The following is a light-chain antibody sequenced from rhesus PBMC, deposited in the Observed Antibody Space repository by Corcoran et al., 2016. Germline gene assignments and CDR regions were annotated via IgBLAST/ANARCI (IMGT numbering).Light chain of an antibody. CDR3: LQSKNSPRT. J-gene: IGKJ1*01. Sequence: DIVLTQSPASLAGSPGPRATITCRASESVSALGINFIHWYQQKPGQPPKLLIYLTSNKQTGGPARFSGSGSRTDFTHTINPVEVDDAADYYCLQSKNSPRTFGQGTKVEIK. V-gene: IGKV7-13*01. CDR2: LTS. CDR1: ESVSALGINF.